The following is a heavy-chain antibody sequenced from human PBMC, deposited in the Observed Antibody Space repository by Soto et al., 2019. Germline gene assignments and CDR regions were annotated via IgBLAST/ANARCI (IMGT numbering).Heavy chain of an antibody. V-gene: IGHV4-4*07. CDR2: IYTSASI. CDR3: ARDREAGYNFYYGMDV. J-gene: IGHJ6*02. D-gene: IGHD6-19*01. CDR1: GADINTYS. Sequence: SETLSLTCSVSGADINTYSWTWIRQPAGKGLEWIGRIYTSASINYNPSLRGRVTLSVDTSTNQVSLKLASVTAADTAVYYCARDREAGYNFYYGMDVWGQGTTVTVS.